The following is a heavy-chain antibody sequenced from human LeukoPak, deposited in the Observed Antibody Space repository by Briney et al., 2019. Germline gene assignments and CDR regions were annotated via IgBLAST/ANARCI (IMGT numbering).Heavy chain of an antibody. D-gene: IGHD3-16*02. CDR3: ARSFNYDYVWGNYRDRYYFDY. CDR1: GGSIGSSGYY. CDR2: ISYSGST. J-gene: IGHJ4*02. Sequence: KSSETLSLTCTVSGGSIGSSGYYWGWIRQPPGMGLEWIGSISYSGSTYYNPSLKSRVTISVDTSKNQFSLKLSSVTAADTAVYYCARSFNYDYVWGNYRDRYYFDYWGQGTLVTVSS. V-gene: IGHV4-39*01.